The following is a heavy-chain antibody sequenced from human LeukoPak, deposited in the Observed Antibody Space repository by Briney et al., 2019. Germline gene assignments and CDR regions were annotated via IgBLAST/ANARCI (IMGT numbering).Heavy chain of an antibody. CDR3: AKDWHILTGRNCFDP. Sequence: ASVKVSCKASGYTFTSYAMRWVRQAPGQRLEWMGWINAGNGNTKYSQEFQGRVTMSTDTSTSTAYMELGGLRFDDTAIYYCAKDWHILTGRNCFDPWGQGTLVTVSS. CDR2: INAGNGNT. D-gene: IGHD3-9*01. J-gene: IGHJ5*02. V-gene: IGHV1-3*01. CDR1: GYTFTSYA.